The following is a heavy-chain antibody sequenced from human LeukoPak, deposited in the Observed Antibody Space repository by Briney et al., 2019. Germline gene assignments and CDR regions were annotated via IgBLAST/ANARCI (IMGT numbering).Heavy chain of an antibody. CDR1: AFTFSSYW. Sequence: GGSLRLSCAASAFTFSSYWMHWVRQAPGKGLEWVSRIKGDERSINYAASVEGRFTISRDNAKNTVYLHLNSLRVEDTAVYYCAREGGAAAALAFDIWGQGTMVTVSS. V-gene: IGHV3-74*01. CDR3: AREGGAAAALAFDI. J-gene: IGHJ3*02. D-gene: IGHD6-13*01. CDR2: IKGDERSI.